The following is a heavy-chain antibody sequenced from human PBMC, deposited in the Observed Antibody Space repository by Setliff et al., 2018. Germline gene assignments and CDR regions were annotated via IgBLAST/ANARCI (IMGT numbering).Heavy chain of an antibody. CDR1: GFTFSTHS. V-gene: IGHV3-21*01. D-gene: IGHD6-13*01. CDR3: ASAGHSGSWFPFDAFHI. CDR2: ISRSSTYI. Sequence: PGGSRRLSCAASGFTFSTHSMNWVRQAPGKGLEWVSSISRSSTYIYYADSMKGRFTISRDNAKNSLYLQMNSLRAEDTAVYYCASAGHSGSWFPFDAFHIWGQGTMVTVSS. J-gene: IGHJ3*02.